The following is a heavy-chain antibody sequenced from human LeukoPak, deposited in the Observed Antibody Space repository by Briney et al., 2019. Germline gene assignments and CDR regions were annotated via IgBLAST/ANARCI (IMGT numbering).Heavy chain of an antibody. CDR1: GGSISSYY. V-gene: IGHV4-34*01. J-gene: IGHJ3*02. D-gene: IGHD3-9*01. CDR2: INHSGST. CDR3: ARGYYDILTGYTGAFDI. Sequence: SETLSLTCTVSGGSISSYYWSWIRQPPGKGLEWIGEINHSGSTNYNPSLKSRVTISVDTSKNQFSLKLSSVTAADTAVYYCARGYYDILTGYTGAFDIWGQGTMVTVSS.